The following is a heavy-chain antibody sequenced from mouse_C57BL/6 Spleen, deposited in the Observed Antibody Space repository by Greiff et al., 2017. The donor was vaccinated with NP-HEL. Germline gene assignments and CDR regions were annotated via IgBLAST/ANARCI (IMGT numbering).Heavy chain of an antibody. J-gene: IGHJ1*03. CDR2: IYPGSGST. D-gene: IGHD1-1*01. CDR1: GYTFTRNW. Sequence: QVQLQQPGAELVKPGASVKMSCKASGYTFTRNWITWVKQRPGQGLEWIGDIYPGSGSTNYNEKFKSKATLTVDTSSSTAYMQLSSLTSEDSAVYYCARTTTVVATGYFDVWGTGTTVTVSS. CDR3: ARTTTVVATGYFDV. V-gene: IGHV1-55*01.